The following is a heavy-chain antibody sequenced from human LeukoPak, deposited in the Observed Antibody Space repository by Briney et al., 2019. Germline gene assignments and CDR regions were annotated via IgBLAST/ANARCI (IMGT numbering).Heavy chain of an antibody. Sequence: GESLKISCKGSGYSFTSYWIGWVRQMPGKGLEWMGIIYPGDSDTRYSPSFQGRVTISADKSISTAYLQWSSLKASDTAMYYCARHSNDYGDYVAAFDIWGQGTMVTVSS. CDR1: GYSFTSYW. CDR2: IYPGDSDT. D-gene: IGHD4-17*01. CDR3: ARHSNDYGDYVAAFDI. V-gene: IGHV5-51*01. J-gene: IGHJ3*02.